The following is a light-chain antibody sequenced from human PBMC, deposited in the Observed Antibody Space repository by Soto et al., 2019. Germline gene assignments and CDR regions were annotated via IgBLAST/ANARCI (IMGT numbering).Light chain of an antibody. V-gene: IGKV3-15*01. J-gene: IGKJ3*01. CDR1: QSVSTN. Sequence: EIVVTQSPGILSVSPGDRATLSCRASQSVSTNLAWYQQKPGQAPTLLIYAASTRATGIPARFTGSGSGTDFTLTISSLQSEDFAVYYCQEYSKWPLVTFGPGTRVDI. CDR3: QEYSKWPLVT. CDR2: AAS.